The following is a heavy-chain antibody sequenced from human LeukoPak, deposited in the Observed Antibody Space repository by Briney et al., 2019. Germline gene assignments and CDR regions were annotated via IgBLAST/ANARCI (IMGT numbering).Heavy chain of an antibody. Sequence: GRSLRLSCAASGFTFSSYAMHWVRQAPGKGLEWVAVISYDGSNKYYADSVKGRFTISRDNSKNTLYLQMNSLRAEDTAVYYCAGSSWYASMDVWGKGTTVTVSS. D-gene: IGHD6-13*01. CDR3: AGSSWYASMDV. CDR2: ISYDGSNK. V-gene: IGHV3-30-3*01. J-gene: IGHJ6*03. CDR1: GFTFSSYA.